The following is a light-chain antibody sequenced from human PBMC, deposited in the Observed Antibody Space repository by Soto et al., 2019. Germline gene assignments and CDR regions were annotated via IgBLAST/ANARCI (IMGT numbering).Light chain of an antibody. Sequence: TQSPATLSLSPWERATLSFTASESVRTFVDWYQQKPGQAPRLLIYGASTRATGIPARFSGSGSGTEFTLTISSLQSEDFAVYYCQQYNNWPPITFGQGTRLEI. CDR1: ESVRTF. CDR2: GAS. CDR3: QQYNNWPPIT. J-gene: IGKJ5*01. V-gene: IGKV3-15*01.